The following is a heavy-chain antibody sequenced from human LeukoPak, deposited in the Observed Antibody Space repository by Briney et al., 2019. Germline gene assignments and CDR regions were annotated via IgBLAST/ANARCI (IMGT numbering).Heavy chain of an antibody. D-gene: IGHD2-15*01. CDR3: ASPPDCSGGSCYSGAR. J-gene: IGHJ4*02. V-gene: IGHV1-69*13. CDR1: GGTFSSYA. CDR2: IIPIFGTA. Sequence: SVKVSRKASGGTFSSYAISWVRQAPGQGLEWMGGIIPIFGTANYVQKFQGRVTITADESTSTAYMELSSLRSEDTAVYYCASPPDCSGGSCYSGARWGQGTLVTVSS.